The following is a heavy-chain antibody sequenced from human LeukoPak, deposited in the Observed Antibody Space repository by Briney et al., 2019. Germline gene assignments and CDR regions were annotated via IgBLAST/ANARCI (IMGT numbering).Heavy chain of an antibody. D-gene: IGHD6-19*01. CDR3: ARKSGLYPGFDY. CDR2: IYYSGST. J-gene: IGHJ4*02. Sequence: PSETLSLTCTVSGGSLSRYYWSWLRHPPGKGLEWIGYIYYSGSTNYNPSLKSRVTISVDTSKNQLSLKLSSVTAADTGVYYCARKSGLYPGFDYWGQGPLVTVSS. V-gene: IGHV4-59*08. CDR1: GGSLSRYY.